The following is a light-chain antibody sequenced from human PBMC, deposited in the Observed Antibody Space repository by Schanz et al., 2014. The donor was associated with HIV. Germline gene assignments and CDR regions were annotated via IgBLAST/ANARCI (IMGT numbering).Light chain of an antibody. CDR1: QSISSW. CDR3: QQLNSYPLT. J-gene: IGKJ4*01. CDR2: QAS. Sequence: DIQMTQSPSTLSASVGDRVTITCRASQSISSWLAWYQQKPGTAPNLLIFQASTLNTGVPSRFSGSGSGTQFTLTISSLQPDDFATYYCQQLNSYPLTFGGGTKVEIK. V-gene: IGKV1-5*03.